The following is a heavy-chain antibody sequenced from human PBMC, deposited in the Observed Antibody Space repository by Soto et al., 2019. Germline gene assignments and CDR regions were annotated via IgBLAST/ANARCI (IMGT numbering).Heavy chain of an antibody. CDR2: ISSSGSTI. V-gene: IGHV3-48*03. CDR1: GFTFSSYE. Sequence: PGGSLRLSCAASGFTFSSYEMNWVRQAPGKGLEWVSYISSSGSTIYYADSVKGRFTISRDNAKNSLYLQMNSLRAEDTAVYYCARDRPVPRGGGMDVWGQGTTVTVS. D-gene: IGHD2-2*01. J-gene: IGHJ6*02. CDR3: ARDRPVPRGGGMDV.